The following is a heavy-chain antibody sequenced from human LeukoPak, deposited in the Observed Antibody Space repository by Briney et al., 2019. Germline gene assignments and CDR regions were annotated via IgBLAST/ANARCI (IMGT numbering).Heavy chain of an antibody. D-gene: IGHD4-17*01. Sequence: KPSETLSLTCTVSGGSMNSYFWTWIRQPAGKGLEWIGRLYTSGGATYNPSLKSRVTFSLDTSNQFSLKLTSVTAADTAIYYCARDDETLGDAFDYWGPGTLVTVSS. CDR2: LYTSGGA. V-gene: IGHV4-4*07. J-gene: IGHJ4*02. CDR3: ARDDETLGDAFDY. CDR1: GGSMNSYF.